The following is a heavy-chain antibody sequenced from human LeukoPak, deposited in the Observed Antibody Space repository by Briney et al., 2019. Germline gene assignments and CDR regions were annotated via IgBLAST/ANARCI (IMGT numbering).Heavy chain of an antibody. CDR2: IYYSGST. V-gene: IGHV4-61*08. D-gene: IGHD2-8*01. Sequence: SETLSLTCTVSGASISSGDYYWSWIRQPPGKGLEWIGYIYYSGSTNYNPSLKSRVTVSVDTSKNQCSLKLSSVTTADTAAYYCTRSTNLEAFDIWGQGTMVTVSS. CDR1: GASISSGDYY. CDR3: TRSTNLEAFDI. J-gene: IGHJ3*02.